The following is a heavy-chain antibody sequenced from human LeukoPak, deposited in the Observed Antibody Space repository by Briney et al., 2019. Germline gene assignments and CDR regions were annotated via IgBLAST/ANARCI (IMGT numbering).Heavy chain of an antibody. J-gene: IGHJ5*02. D-gene: IGHD2-21*02. CDR1: GGTFSSHF. V-gene: IGHV1-69*06. CDR2: INPIFGTD. CDR3: ARDEEGDCGGDCYNWFAP. Sequence: GASVKVSCKASGGTFSSHFISWLRQAPGQGLEWMGGINPIFGTDHYAQKFQDRVTITADISTNTVYMELSNLRSEDTAMYYCARDEEGDCGGDCYNWFAPWGQGTLVTVSS.